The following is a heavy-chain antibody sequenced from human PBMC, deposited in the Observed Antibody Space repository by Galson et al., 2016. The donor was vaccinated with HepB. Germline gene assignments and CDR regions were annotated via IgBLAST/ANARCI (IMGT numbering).Heavy chain of an antibody. Sequence: SPRLSCAASGFTFSSYAMHWVRQAPGKGLEWVAVISYDGSNKYYADSVTGRFTISRDNSKNTLYLQMYSLRAEDTAVYYCARDTAMVTWPFYYDYGMDVWGQGTTGTVSS. CDR3: ARDTAMVTWPFYYDYGMDV. CDR2: ISYDGSNK. CDR1: GFTFSSYA. D-gene: IGHD5-18*01. V-gene: IGHV3-30-3*01. J-gene: IGHJ6*02.